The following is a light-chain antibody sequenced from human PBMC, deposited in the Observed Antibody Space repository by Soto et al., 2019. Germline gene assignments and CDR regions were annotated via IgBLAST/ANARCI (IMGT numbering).Light chain of an antibody. CDR2: GTS. Sequence: ENVLTQSPGTLSLSPGERATLSCRASQSVASSYLAWYQQKPGQAPRLLIYGTSSRATGISDRFSGSGSWTDFALTINRLDPEDFAVYYCQQYDNSLYTFGQGTKLEIK. CDR1: QSVASSY. CDR3: QQYDNSLYT. V-gene: IGKV3-20*01. J-gene: IGKJ2*01.